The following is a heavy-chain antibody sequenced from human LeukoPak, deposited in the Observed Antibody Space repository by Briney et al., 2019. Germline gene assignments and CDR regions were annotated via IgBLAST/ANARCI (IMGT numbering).Heavy chain of an antibody. D-gene: IGHD6-19*01. Sequence: GRSLRLSCAASGFTFSSYAMHWVRQAPGKGLEWVAVISYDGSNKYYADSVKGRFTISRDNSKNTLYLQMNSLRAEDTAVYHCANGYTSGWTGYFQHWGQGTLVVVSS. J-gene: IGHJ1*01. CDR1: GFTFSSYA. V-gene: IGHV3-30*04. CDR2: ISYDGSNK. CDR3: ANGYTSGWTGYFQH.